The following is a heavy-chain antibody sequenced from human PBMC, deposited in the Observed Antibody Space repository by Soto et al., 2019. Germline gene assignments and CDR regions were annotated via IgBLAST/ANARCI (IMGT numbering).Heavy chain of an antibody. Sequence: LRLSCAASGFTFTSYGMHWVRQAPGKGLEWVAVISDDSSNTYYADSVKGRFTISRDNSNNRLYLQMNSLRTEDTAVYYCAKDIWYVLALGATRGMDVWGQGTTVTVSS. V-gene: IGHV3-30*18. J-gene: IGHJ6*02. CDR3: AKDIWYVLALGATRGMDV. CDR1: GFTFTSYG. D-gene: IGHD2-15*01. CDR2: ISDDSSNT.